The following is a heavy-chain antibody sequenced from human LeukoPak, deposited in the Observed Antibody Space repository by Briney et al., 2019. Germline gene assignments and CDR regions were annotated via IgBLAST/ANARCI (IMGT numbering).Heavy chain of an antibody. CDR3: ARHLYYSASAFWYIDL. Sequence: SETLSLTCTLSGDSITSSDHYWVWIRQSPGKGLEWIGSVSQSGNTYYRSSLKSRVTVSIDTSKNEFSLILTSVTAADTAQYYCARHLYYSASAFWYIDLWGRGTLVIVSP. V-gene: IGHV4-39*01. CDR1: GDSITSSDHY. D-gene: IGHD3-10*01. J-gene: IGHJ2*01. CDR2: VSQSGNT.